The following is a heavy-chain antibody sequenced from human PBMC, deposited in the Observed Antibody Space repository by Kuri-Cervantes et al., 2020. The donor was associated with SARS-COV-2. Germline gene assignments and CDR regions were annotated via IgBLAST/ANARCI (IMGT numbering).Heavy chain of an antibody. V-gene: IGHV1-69*10. CDR2: IIPIFGIA. CDR3: ARDHPTVTPPSGMDV. CDR1: GYTFSSYS. Sequence: SVKVSCKASGYTFSSYSISWVRQAPGQGLEWMGGIIPIFGIANYAQKFQGRVTITADKSTSTAYMELSSLRSEDTAVYYCARDHPTVTPPSGMDVWGQGTMVTVSS. D-gene: IGHD4-11*01. J-gene: IGHJ6*02.